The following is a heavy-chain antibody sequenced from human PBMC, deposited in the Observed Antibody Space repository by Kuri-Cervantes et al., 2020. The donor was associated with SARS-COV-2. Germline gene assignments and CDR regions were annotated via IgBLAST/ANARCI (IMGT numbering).Heavy chain of an antibody. CDR3: VKENSGRAPLMDV. V-gene: IGHV3-23*01. CDR2: ISESGGVT. CDR1: GFTFTDYG. D-gene: IGHD1-26*01. Sequence: GGSLRLSCLTSGFTFTDYGMAWVRRAPGKGLEWVSTISESGGVTYYADSVMGRFTILRDNSKNTLYLQMNSLRADDTAVYYCVKENSGRAPLMDVWGQGTTVTVSS. J-gene: IGHJ6*02.